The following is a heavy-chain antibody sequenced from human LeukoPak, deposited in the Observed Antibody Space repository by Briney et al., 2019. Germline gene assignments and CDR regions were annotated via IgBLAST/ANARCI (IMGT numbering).Heavy chain of an antibody. CDR3: ARSRSGSYSGFDP. J-gene: IGHJ5*02. Sequence: SETLSLTCTVSGGSVSSGSYYWNWIRQPPGKGLEWIGYFYYSGSTNYNPSLKSRVTISLDTSKNQFSLKLSSVTAADTAVYYCARSRSGSYSGFDPWGQGTLVTVSS. CDR1: GGSVSSGSYY. CDR2: FYYSGST. V-gene: IGHV4-61*01. D-gene: IGHD1-26*01.